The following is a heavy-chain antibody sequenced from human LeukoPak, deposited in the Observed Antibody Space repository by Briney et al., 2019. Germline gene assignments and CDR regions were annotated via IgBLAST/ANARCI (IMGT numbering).Heavy chain of an antibody. CDR3: AELGITMIGGV. CDR2: ISSSGSTI. Sequence: GGSLRLSCAASGFTFSSYEMNWVRQAPGKGLEWVSYISSSGSTIYYADSVKGRFTISRDNAKNSLYLQMNSLRAEDTAVYYCAELGITMIGGVWGKGTTVPVSS. CDR1: GFTFSSYE. J-gene: IGHJ6*04. V-gene: IGHV3-48*03. D-gene: IGHD3-10*02.